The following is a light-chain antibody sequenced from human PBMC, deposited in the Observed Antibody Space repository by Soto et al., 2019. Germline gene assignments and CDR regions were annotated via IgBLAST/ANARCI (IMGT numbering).Light chain of an antibody. CDR3: SSYAGSNNWGV. J-gene: IGLJ1*01. Sequence: QSALTQPPSASGSPGQSVTISCTGTSSDVGGYNYVSWYQQHPGEAPKLMIYEVSKRPSGVPDRFSGSKSGNTASLTVSGLQAEDEADYYCSSYAGSNNWGVFGTGTKLTVL. CDR1: SSDVGGYNY. CDR2: EVS. V-gene: IGLV2-8*01.